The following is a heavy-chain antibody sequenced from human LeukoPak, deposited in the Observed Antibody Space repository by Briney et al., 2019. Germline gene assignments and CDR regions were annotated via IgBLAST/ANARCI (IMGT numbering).Heavy chain of an antibody. J-gene: IGHJ4*02. CDR2: IWSDGNKK. CDR3: ARDHSAGRYYFDH. CDR1: GFTFSSYG. V-gene: IGHV3-33*01. D-gene: IGHD5-18*01. Sequence: PGRSLRLSCAVSGFTFSSYGMQWVRQAPGKGLEWVAVIWSDGNKKYYADSAKGRSTIPRDNSKNTLYLQMNSLRAEDTAVYYCARDHSAGRYYFDHWGQGTLVTVSS.